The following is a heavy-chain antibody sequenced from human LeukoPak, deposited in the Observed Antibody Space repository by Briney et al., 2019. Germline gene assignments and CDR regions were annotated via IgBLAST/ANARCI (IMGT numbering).Heavy chain of an antibody. CDR3: AYSSGWDRVSEYYFDY. CDR2: INPSGGST. J-gene: IGHJ4*02. D-gene: IGHD6-19*01. V-gene: IGHV1-46*01. Sequence: ASVKVSCKASGYTFTSYYMHWVRQAPEQGLEWMGIINPSGGSTSYAQKFQGRVTMTRDMSTSTVYMELSSLRSEDTAVYYCAYSSGWDRVSEYYFDYWGQGTLVTVSS. CDR1: GYTFTSYY.